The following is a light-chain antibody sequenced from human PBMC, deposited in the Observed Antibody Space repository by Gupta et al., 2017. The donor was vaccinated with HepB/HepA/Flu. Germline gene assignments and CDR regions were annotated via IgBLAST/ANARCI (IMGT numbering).Light chain of an antibody. CDR1: SGSVSTRYY. CDR2: STN. J-gene: IGLJ2*01. Sequence: QTVVTQEPSFSVSPGGTVTLTCGLSSGSVSTRYYPSWYQQTPGQAPRTLIYSTNIRSSGVPDRFSGSILGNKAALTITGAQADDESDYYWVLYLGSGISVFGGGTKLTVL. V-gene: IGLV8-61*01. CDR3: VLYLGSGISV.